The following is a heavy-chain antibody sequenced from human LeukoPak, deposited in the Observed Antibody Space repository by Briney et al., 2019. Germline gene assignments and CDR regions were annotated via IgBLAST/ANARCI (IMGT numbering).Heavy chain of an antibody. CDR3: ARGWSYYGY. Sequence: PGGSLRLSCAASGFTFSSYAMHWVRQAPGKGLEWVAVISYDGSNKYYADSVKGRFTISRDNSKNTLYLQMNSLRAEDTAVYYCARGWSYYGYWGQGTLVTVSS. CDR1: GFTFSSYA. V-gene: IGHV3-30-3*01. J-gene: IGHJ4*02. CDR2: ISYDGSNK. D-gene: IGHD1-26*01.